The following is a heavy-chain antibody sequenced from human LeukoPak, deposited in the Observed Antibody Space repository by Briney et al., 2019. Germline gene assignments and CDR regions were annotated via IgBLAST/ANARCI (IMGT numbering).Heavy chain of an antibody. Sequence: GGSLRLSCAASGFTFSSYAMSWVRQAPGKGLEWVSVIYSGGSTYYADSVKGRFTISRDNSKNTLYLQMNSLRAEDTAVYYCARADNPYCGGDCYPNWFDPWGQGTLVTVSS. D-gene: IGHD2-21*02. CDR2: IYSGGST. J-gene: IGHJ5*02. V-gene: IGHV3-66*02. CDR3: ARADNPYCGGDCYPNWFDP. CDR1: GFTFSSYA.